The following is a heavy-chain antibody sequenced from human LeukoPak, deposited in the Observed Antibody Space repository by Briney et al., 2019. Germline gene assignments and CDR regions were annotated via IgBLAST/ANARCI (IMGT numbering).Heavy chain of an antibody. CDR3: AKVSGSTPTVYFDY. Sequence: GRSLRLSCAASGFTFDDYAMHWVRQAPGKGLEWVSGISWNSGSIGYADSVKGRFTISRDNAKNSLYLQMNSLRAEDTALYYCAKVSGSTPTVYFDYWGQGTLVTVSS. V-gene: IGHV3-9*01. J-gene: IGHJ4*02. CDR1: GFTFDDYA. D-gene: IGHD5/OR15-5a*01. CDR2: ISWNSGSI.